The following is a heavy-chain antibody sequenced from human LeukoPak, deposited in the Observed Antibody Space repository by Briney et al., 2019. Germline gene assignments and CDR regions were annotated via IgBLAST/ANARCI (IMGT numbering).Heavy chain of an antibody. Sequence: VASVKVSCKASGGTFSSYAISWVRQAPGQGLEWMGGIIPIFGTANYAQKFQGRVTITADESTSTAYMELSSLRSEDTAVYYCARAPPGEIPAAGSYNWFDPWGQGTLVTVSS. CDR3: ARAPPGEIPAAGSYNWFDP. J-gene: IGHJ5*02. V-gene: IGHV1-69*01. CDR2: IIPIFGTA. CDR1: GGTFSSYA. D-gene: IGHD6-13*01.